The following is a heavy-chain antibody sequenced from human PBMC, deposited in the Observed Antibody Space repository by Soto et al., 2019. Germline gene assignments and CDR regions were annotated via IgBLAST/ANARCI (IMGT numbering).Heavy chain of an antibody. D-gene: IGHD3-16*01. V-gene: IGHV4-34*01. CDR3: VRIRYQLPSSVLWLDP. CDR1: GGFLSESY. CDR2: INRVGGT. Sequence: PSETLSLTCAVYGGFLSESYWTWIRQPPGKGLEWIGEINRVGGTNYNPSLKRRVTMSVDTSQNQFSLRLISVTAADTAMYFCVRIRYQLPSSVLWLDPWGQGTPVTVSS. J-gene: IGHJ5*02.